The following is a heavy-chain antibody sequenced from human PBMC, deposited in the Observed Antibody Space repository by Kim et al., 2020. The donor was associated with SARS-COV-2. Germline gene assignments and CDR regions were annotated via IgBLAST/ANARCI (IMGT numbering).Heavy chain of an antibody. CDR3: ARQWDQFYDY. Sequence: GESLKISCKASGYIFSNYFFGWLRHMPGKGLEWIGIIDPDNSETTYNPSFRGQVSISVDNSITTAYLQWSSLKASDTAIYYCARQWDQFYDYWGQGTLVTVSS. V-gene: IGHV5-51*01. CDR1: GYIFSNYF. CDR2: IDPDNSET. J-gene: IGHJ4*02. D-gene: IGHD1-26*01.